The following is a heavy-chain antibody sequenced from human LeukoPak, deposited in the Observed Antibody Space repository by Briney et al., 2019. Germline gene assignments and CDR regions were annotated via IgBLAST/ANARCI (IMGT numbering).Heavy chain of an antibody. D-gene: IGHD2-21*02. V-gene: IGHV4-39*01. CDR2: ISYSGRT. CDR1: GVSITSSDFY. Sequence: SETLSLTCTVSGVSITSSDFYWGWIRQPPGKDLEWIATISYSGRTYYNPSLKTRLTISVDTSKNQFSLKLLSVAAADTAVYYFARLKSYCGGDCYPDQFHNWGQGTLVTVSS. J-gene: IGHJ4*02. CDR3: ARLKSYCGGDCYPDQFHN.